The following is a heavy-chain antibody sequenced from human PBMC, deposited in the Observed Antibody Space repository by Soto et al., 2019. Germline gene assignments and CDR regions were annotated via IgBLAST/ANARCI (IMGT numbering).Heavy chain of an antibody. V-gene: IGHV1-69*06. CDR3: ARRGVTAMDFYYYYYGMDV. D-gene: IGHD5-18*01. Sequence: SVKVSCKASGGTFSSYAISWVRQAPGQGLEWMGGIIPIFGTANYAQKFQGRVTITADKSTSTAYMELSSLRSEDTAVYYRARRGVTAMDFYYYYYGMDVWGQGTTVTVSS. CDR1: GGTFSSYA. CDR2: IIPIFGTA. J-gene: IGHJ6*02.